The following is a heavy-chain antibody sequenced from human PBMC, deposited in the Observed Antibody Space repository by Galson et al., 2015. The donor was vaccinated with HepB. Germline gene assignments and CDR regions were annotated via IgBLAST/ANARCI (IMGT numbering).Heavy chain of an antibody. D-gene: IGHD6-19*01. CDR2: IKQDGSEK. J-gene: IGHJ4*02. CDR3: ARGPHIAVTGKKRLDF. V-gene: IGHV3-7*04. Sequence: SLRLSCAASGFTFTSHWMTWVRQAPGKGLEWVANIKQDGSEKYYVDSVKGRFTISRDKAKNSLYLQMNSLRAEDTAVYYCARGPHIAVTGKKRLDFWGQGTLVTVSS. CDR1: GFTFTSHW.